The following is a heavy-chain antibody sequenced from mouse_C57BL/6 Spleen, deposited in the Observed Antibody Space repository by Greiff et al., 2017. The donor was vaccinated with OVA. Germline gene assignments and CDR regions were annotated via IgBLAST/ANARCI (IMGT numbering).Heavy chain of an antibody. D-gene: IGHD2-3*01. CDR3: ARSDGYYWYFDV. V-gene: IGHV1-81*01. CDR2: IYPRSGNT. Sequence: QVQLQQSGAELARPGASVKLSCKASGYTFTSYGISWVKQRTGQGLEWIGEIYPRSGNTYYNEKFKGKATLTADKSSSTAYMELRSLTSEDSAVXFCARSDGYYWYFDVWGTGTTVTVSS. J-gene: IGHJ1*03. CDR1: GYTFTSYG.